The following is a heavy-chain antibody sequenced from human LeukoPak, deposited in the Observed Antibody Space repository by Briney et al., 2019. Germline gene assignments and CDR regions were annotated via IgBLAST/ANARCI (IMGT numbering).Heavy chain of an antibody. V-gene: IGHV1-69*04. CDR3: ARAYCSSTSCPSIDY. Sequence: ASVKVSCKASGGTFSSYAISWVRQAPGQGLEWIGRIIPILGIANYAQKFQGRVTITADKSTSTAYMELSSLRSEDTAVYYCARAYCSSTSCPSIDYWGQGTLVTVSS. CDR1: GGTFSSYA. D-gene: IGHD2-2*01. CDR2: IIPILGIA. J-gene: IGHJ4*02.